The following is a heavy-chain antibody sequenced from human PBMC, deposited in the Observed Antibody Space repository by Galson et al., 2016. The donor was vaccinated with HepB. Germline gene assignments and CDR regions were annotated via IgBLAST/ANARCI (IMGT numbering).Heavy chain of an antibody. CDR2: IYPGDSET. Sequence: QSGAEVKKSGESLQISCKASGYTFITKWIGWVRQMPGKGLEWMGIIYPGDSETSYSPSFQGQVTFSADKSISTAYLQWSSLKASDTARYYCATSGSYGDFDYWGQGTLVIVSS. D-gene: IGHD1-26*01. J-gene: IGHJ4*02. CDR3: ATSGSYGDFDY. CDR1: GYTFITKW. V-gene: IGHV5-51*01.